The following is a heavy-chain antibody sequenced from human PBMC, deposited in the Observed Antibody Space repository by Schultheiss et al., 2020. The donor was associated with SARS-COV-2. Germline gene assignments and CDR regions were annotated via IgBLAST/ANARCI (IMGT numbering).Heavy chain of an antibody. D-gene: IGHD2-2*01. CDR3: ASCKGSPVPPDY. CDR2: IYYSGST. CDR1: GGSISSYY. J-gene: IGHJ4*02. Sequence: SETLSLTCTVSGGSISSYYWSWIRQPPGKGLEWIGYIYYSGSTNYNPSLKSRVTISVDTSKNQFSLKLSSVTAADTAVYYCASCKGSPVPPDYWGQGTLVTVSS. V-gene: IGHV4-59*12.